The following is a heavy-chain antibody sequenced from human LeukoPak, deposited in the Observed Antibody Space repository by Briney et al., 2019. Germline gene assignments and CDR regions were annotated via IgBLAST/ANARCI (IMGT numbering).Heavy chain of an antibody. CDR3: ATGRIDY. Sequence: GASVKVSCKVSGYTLTELSMHWVQQAPGKGLEWMGRVDPEDGETIYAEKFQGRVTITADTSTDTAYMELSSLRSEDTAVYYCATGRIDYWGQGTLVTVSS. J-gene: IGHJ4*02. CDR2: VDPEDGET. V-gene: IGHV1-24*01. CDR1: GYTLTELS.